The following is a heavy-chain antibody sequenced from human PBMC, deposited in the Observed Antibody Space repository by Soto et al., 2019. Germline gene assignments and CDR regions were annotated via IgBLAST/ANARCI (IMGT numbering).Heavy chain of an antibody. CDR2: IWYDGTQK. Sequence: QVQLEESGGGVVQPGRSLRLSCEASGFTFNTYSMHWVRQPPGKGLEWLAAIWYDGTQKYYADSVKGRFIISRDNSKKTLYLEMNSLRAEDTALYYCARAGGTTVTGLWHFDSWGQGTLVTVSS. D-gene: IGHD4-17*01. CDR3: ARAGGTTVTGLWHFDS. J-gene: IGHJ4*02. V-gene: IGHV3-33*01. CDR1: GFTFNTYS.